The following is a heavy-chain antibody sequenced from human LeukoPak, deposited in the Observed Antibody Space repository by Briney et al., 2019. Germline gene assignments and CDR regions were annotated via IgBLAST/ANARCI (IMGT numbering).Heavy chain of an antibody. J-gene: IGHJ4*02. CDR3: AKGTYSSSPRDY. CDR2: ISGSGGST. CDR1: GFTFSSCS. D-gene: IGHD6-6*01. V-gene: IGHV3-23*01. Sequence: PGGSLRLSCAASGFTFSSCSMSWVRQAPGKGLEWVSAISGSGGSTYYAGSVKGRFTISRDNSKNTLLLQMNSLRAEDKAVYYCAKGTYSSSPRDYWGQGTLVTVSS.